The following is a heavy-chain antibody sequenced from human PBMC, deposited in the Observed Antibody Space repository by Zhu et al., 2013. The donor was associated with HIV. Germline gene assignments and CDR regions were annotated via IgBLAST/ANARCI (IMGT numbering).Heavy chain of an antibody. Sequence: QVQVVQSGAEVKKPGASVKVSCTASGYTFTDYYIHWVRQAPGQGLEWIGWINANTGGTKYAQNFQGRVTLTRDTSSKTAYMDLRSLRSDDTAVILTCRRGIDYY. J-gene: IGHJ6*01. CDR3: CRRGIDYY. D-gene: IGHD3-16*01. CDR2: INANTGGT. CDR1: GYTFTDYY. V-gene: IGHV1-2*02.